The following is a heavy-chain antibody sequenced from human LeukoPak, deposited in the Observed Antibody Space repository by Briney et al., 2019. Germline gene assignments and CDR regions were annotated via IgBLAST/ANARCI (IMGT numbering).Heavy chain of an antibody. J-gene: IGHJ4*02. V-gene: IGHV3-66*01. D-gene: IGHD4-23*01. CDR3: ARGGNYYFDY. CDR2: IYSGGST. CDR1: GFTVSSNC. Sequence: GGSLRLSCAASGFTVSSNCMSWVRQAPGKGLEWVSVIYSGGSTNYADSVKGRFTISRDNAKNTLYLQMNSLTAEDTAVYYCARGGNYYFDYWGQGTLVTVSS.